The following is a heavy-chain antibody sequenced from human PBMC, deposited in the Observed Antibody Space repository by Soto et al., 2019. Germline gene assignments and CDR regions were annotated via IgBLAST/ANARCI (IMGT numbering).Heavy chain of an antibody. CDR2: IYYSGST. Sequence: PSETLSLTCTVSGGSISSYYWSWIRQPPGKGLEWIGYIYYSGSTNYNPSLKSRVTISVDTSKNQFSLKLSSVTAADTAVYYCARGEQEYSSGWRYPSGLYYYYMDVWGKGTTVTVSS. CDR1: GGSISSYY. J-gene: IGHJ6*03. V-gene: IGHV4-59*01. CDR3: ARGEQEYSSGWRYPSGLYYYYMDV. D-gene: IGHD6-19*01.